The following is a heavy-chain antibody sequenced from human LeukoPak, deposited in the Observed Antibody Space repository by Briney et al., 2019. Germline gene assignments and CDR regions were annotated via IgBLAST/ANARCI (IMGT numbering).Heavy chain of an antibody. CDR3: ATSADYDFWSAFDY. Sequence: GASVKVSCKASGYTFTGYYMHWVRQAPGQGLERMGWINPNSGGTNYAQKFQGRVTMTRDTSISTAYMELSRLRSDDTAVYYCATSADYDFWSAFDYWGQGTLVTVSS. V-gene: IGHV1-2*02. J-gene: IGHJ4*02. CDR1: GYTFTGYY. D-gene: IGHD3-3*01. CDR2: INPNSGGT.